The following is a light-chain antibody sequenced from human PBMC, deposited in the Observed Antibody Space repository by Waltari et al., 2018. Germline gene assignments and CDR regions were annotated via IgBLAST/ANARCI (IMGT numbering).Light chain of an antibody. V-gene: IGLV1-44*01. J-gene: IGLJ3*02. CDR2: TND. Sequence: VNCSQQPPGSAPIRLVCTNDRRPSGVPDRFSGAKSGTSASLAISVLQSDDEGHYYCATWDDRLNGWGFGGGTKLTVL. CDR3: ATWDDRLNGWG.